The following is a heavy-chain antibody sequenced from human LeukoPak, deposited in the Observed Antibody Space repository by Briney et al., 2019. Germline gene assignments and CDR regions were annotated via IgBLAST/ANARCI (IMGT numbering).Heavy chain of an antibody. J-gene: IGHJ4*02. CDR2: IFPGDSDT. CDR3: ATSESQTRFDF. V-gene: IGHV5-51*01. Sequence: GESLKISCKGSGYTFTTHWIAWVRQLPGKGLEWMGIIFPGDSDTTYSPSFEGQVTISADKSINTAYLQWSSLKASDTAMYYCATSESQTRFDFWGQGTLVTVSS. D-gene: IGHD1/OR15-1a*01. CDR1: GYTFTTHW.